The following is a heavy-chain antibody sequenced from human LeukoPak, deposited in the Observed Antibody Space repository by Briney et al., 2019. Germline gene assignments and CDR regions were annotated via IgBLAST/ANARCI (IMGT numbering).Heavy chain of an antibody. CDR1: GFTFDDYA. V-gene: IGHV3-9*01. CDR3: AKGEAAAGGY. CDR2: ISWNSGDI. Sequence: PGRSLRLSCAGSGFTFDDYAMHWVRQAPGKGLEWVAGISWNSGDIVYADSVKGRFTISRDNAKNSLYLQMDSLRAEDTAVYYCAKGEAAAGGYWGQGTLVTVSS. D-gene: IGHD6-13*01. J-gene: IGHJ4*02.